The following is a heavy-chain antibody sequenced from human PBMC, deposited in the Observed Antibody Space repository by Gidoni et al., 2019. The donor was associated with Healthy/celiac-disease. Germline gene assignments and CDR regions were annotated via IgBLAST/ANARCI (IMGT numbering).Heavy chain of an antibody. J-gene: IGHJ4*02. Sequence: QVQLQQWGAGLLKPSETLSLTCAVYGGSFSGYYWSWIRQPPGKGLEWIGEIKHSGSTNYNPSLKSRVTISVDTSKNQFSLKLSSVTAADTAVYYCASPRAGAAADWGQGTLVTVSS. CDR1: GGSFSGYY. V-gene: IGHV4-34*01. CDR2: IKHSGST. CDR3: ASPRAGAAAD. D-gene: IGHD6-13*01.